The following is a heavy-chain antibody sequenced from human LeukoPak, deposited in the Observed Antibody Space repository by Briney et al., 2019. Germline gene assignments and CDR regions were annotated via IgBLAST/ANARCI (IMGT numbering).Heavy chain of an antibody. D-gene: IGHD2-15*01. J-gene: IGHJ4*02. Sequence: PSETLSLTCAVYGGSFSGYHWSWIRQPPGKGLEWIGEINHSGSTNYNPSLKSRVTISVDTSKNQFSLKLSSVTAADTAVYYCARGRSAHDYWGQGTLVTVSS. CDR2: INHSGST. V-gene: IGHV4-34*01. CDR1: GGSFSGYH. CDR3: ARGRSAHDY.